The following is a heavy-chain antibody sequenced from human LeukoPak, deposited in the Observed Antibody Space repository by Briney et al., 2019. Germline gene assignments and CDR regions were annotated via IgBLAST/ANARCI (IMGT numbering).Heavy chain of an antibody. CDR2: INAANDNT. CDR3: ARRWTFGQPFDY. V-gene: IGHV1-3*01. D-gene: IGHD3/OR15-3a*01. Sequence: ASVKVSCKASGYTFTNYAMHWVRQAPGQRLEWMGWINAANDNTEYSQNFQGRVTITRDTSASTAYMELSSLRSEDTAVYYCARRWTFGQPFDYWGQGTLVTVSS. CDR1: GYTFTNYA. J-gene: IGHJ4*02.